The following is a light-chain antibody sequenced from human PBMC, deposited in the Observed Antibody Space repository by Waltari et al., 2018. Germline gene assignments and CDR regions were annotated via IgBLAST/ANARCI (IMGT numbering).Light chain of an antibody. V-gene: IGKV3-20*01. CDR2: GAS. CDR1: QSVSRF. CDR3: QKYDRLPAT. Sequence: ELVLTQYPGTLSLSPGERGTLACRASQSVSRFLAWYQQKPGQAPRLLIYGASTRATGIPDRFSGSGSGTDFSLTISRLEPEDFAVYYCQKYDRLPATFGQGTKVEIK. J-gene: IGKJ1*01.